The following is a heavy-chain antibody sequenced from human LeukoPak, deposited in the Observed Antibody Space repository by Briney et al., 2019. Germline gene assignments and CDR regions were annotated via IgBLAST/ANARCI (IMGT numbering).Heavy chain of an antibody. J-gene: IGHJ4*02. Sequence: GGSLRLSCAASGFTFSSYSMNWVRQAPGKGLEWVSSISSSCSYIYYADSVKGRFTISRDNAKNSLYLQMNSLRAEDTAVYYCARDLGYSYGYIDYWGQGTLVTVSS. CDR3: ARDLGYSYGYIDY. V-gene: IGHV3-21*01. CDR2: ISSSCSYI. CDR1: GFTFSSYS. D-gene: IGHD5-18*01.